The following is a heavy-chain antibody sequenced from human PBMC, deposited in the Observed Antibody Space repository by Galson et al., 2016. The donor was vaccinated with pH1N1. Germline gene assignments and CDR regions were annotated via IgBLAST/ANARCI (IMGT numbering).Heavy chain of an antibody. D-gene: IGHD3-22*01. V-gene: IGHV1-2*06. Sequence: SVKVSCKASEYTFIGYYIHWMRQAPGHGLAWMGRINPNNGDTHYAQNFQGRVTMTRDTSISTAYMELNSLRSDDKAVYYCSRVSTYDSSGYYPFDYWGQGTQVTVSS. CDR2: INPNNGDT. CDR1: EYTFIGYY. CDR3: SRVSTYDSSGYYPFDY. J-gene: IGHJ4*02.